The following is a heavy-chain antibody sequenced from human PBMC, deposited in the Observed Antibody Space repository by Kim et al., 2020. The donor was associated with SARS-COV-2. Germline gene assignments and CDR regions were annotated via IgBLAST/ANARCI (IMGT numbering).Heavy chain of an antibody. D-gene: IGHD6-13*01. CDR3: AREEIAAPGRHFDY. V-gene: IGHV1-2*02. J-gene: IGHJ4*02. Sequence: AQKFKGRVTMTRETSISTAYMELSRLRSDDTAVYYCAREEIAAPGRHFDYWGQGTLVTVSS.